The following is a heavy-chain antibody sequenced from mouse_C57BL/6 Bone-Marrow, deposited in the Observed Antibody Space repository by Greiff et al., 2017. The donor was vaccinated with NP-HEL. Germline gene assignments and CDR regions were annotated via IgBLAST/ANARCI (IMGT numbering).Heavy chain of an antibody. Sequence: EVKLMESGGGLVQPKGSLKLSCAASGFSFNTYAMNWVRQAPGKGLEWVARIRSKSNNYATYYADSVKDRFTISRDDSESMLYLQMNNLKTEDTAMYYCVRLPIYYGNGYYAMDYWGQGTSVTVSS. CDR3: VRLPIYYGNGYYAMDY. V-gene: IGHV10-1*01. CDR2: IRSKSNNYAT. CDR1: GFSFNTYA. J-gene: IGHJ4*01. D-gene: IGHD2-1*01.